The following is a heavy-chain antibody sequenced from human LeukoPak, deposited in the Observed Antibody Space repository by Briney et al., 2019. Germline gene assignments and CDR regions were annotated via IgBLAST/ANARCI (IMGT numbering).Heavy chain of an antibody. CDR1: GDSVSSNSAA. CDR2: TYYRSKWFN. Sequence: SQTLSLTCAISGDSVSSNSAAWSWIRQSPSRGLEWLGRTYYRSKWFNDYAVSMKGRITISPDTSKNRFSLQLNSMTPEDTAMYYCASFVFQHWGQGTLVTVSS. J-gene: IGHJ1*01. V-gene: IGHV6-1*01. CDR3: ASFVFQH.